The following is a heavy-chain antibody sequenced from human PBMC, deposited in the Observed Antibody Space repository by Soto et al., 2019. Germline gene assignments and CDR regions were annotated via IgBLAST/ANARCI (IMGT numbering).Heavy chain of an antibody. D-gene: IGHD4-17*01. V-gene: IGHV3-23*01. J-gene: IGHJ4*02. CDR2: ITYIGGAT. CDR1: GFTFSSYA. Sequence: EAQLLESGGGFVQPGGSLRLSCAASGFTFSSYAMAWVRQAPGKGLEWVSGITYIGGATFYADSVKGRFTISRDNVRNTLYLQMNRLRVEDTAVYYCAKVSSLYGDYVPSSGLDDFWGRGTLVTVSS. CDR3: AKVSSLYGDYVPSSGLDDF.